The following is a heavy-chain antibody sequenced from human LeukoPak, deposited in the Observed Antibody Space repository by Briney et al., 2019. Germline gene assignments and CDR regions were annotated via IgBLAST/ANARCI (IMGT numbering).Heavy chain of an antibody. Sequence: SETLSLTCTVSGGSISSYYWSWIRQPPGKGLEWIGYIYYSGSTNYNPSLKSRVTISADTSKNQFSLNLSSVTAADTAVYYCARHVGEAYFDYWGQGTLVTVSS. J-gene: IGHJ4*02. V-gene: IGHV4-59*08. CDR1: GGSISSYY. D-gene: IGHD3-16*01. CDR2: IYYSGST. CDR3: ARHVGEAYFDY.